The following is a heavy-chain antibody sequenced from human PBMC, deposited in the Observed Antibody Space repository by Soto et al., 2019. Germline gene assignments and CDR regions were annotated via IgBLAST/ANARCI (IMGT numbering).Heavy chain of an antibody. CDR3: TRLISAAQDY. CDR1: GFVFKDSS. J-gene: IGHJ4*02. CDR2: IRDRAYNYAT. D-gene: IGHD3-10*01. Sequence: EVLLVESGGGLVQPGGSLKLSCEASGFVFKDSSIHWVRQASGKGLEWVGRIRDRAYNYATAYAASVKGRFTISRDDSNNQAYLPMDSLKTEDTAIYYCTRLISAAQDYWGQGTLVTVSS. V-gene: IGHV3-73*01.